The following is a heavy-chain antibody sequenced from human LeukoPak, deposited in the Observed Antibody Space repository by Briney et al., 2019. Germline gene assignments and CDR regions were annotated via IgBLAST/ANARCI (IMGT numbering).Heavy chain of an antibody. J-gene: IGHJ4*02. V-gene: IGHV3-23*01. Sequence: GGSLRLSCAASGFTFSSYAMSWVRQAPGKGLEWVSAISGSGSGSDSNTYYTHSVKGRFTISRDNSKNTLYLQMNSLRAEDTALYYCAKEHRGGWYQLCSFDSWGQGTLVTV. CDR1: GFTFSSYA. CDR3: AKEHRGGWYQLCSFDS. CDR2: ISGSGSGSDSNT. D-gene: IGHD6-19*01.